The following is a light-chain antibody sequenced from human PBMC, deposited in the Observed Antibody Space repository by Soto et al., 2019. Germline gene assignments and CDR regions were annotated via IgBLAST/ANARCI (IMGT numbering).Light chain of an antibody. J-gene: IGLJ3*02. CDR1: SSNIGAGYD. Sequence: QAVVTQPPSVSGAPGQRVTISCTGSSSNIGAGYDVHWYQQLPGTAPKVLIHGNTNRPSGVPDRFSGSKSGTSASLAITGLQAEDEVDYYCQSYDSSLSAWVFGGGTKVTVL. CDR2: GNT. V-gene: IGLV1-40*01. CDR3: QSYDSSLSAWV.